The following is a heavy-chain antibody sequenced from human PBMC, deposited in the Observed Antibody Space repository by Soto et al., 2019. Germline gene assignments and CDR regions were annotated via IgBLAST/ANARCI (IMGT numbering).Heavy chain of an antibody. V-gene: IGHV4-34*01. J-gene: IGHJ2*01. CDR3: ARDSPPYDFWSGYYKTGGDWYFDL. Sequence: TSETLSLTCAVYGGSFSGYYWSWIRQPPGRGLEWIGEINHSGSTNYNPSLKSRVTISVDTSKNQFSLKLSSVTAADTAVYYCARDSPPYDFWSGYYKTGGDWYFDLWGRGTLVTVSS. CDR2: INHSGST. CDR1: GGSFSGYY. D-gene: IGHD3-3*01.